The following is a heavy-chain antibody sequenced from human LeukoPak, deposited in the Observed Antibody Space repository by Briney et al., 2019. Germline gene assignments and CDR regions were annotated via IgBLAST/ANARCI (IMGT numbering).Heavy chain of an antibody. CDR3: ARGYCSDDICPVFPS. D-gene: IGHD2-15*01. Sequence: SETLSLTCSVSGASVTSYYWNWVRQRPGKGLEWIGYISYNGRMDYGPTLKSRVTMSLDTSKNQFSLKLTSVTAADTGVYYRARGYCSDDICPVFPSWGHGTLVTVSS. J-gene: IGHJ5*01. CDR1: GASVTSYY. CDR2: ISYNGRM. V-gene: IGHV4-59*02.